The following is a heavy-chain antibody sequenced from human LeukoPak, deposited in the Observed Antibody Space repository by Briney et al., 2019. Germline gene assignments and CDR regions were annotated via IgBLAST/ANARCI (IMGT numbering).Heavy chain of an antibody. D-gene: IGHD7-27*01. CDR1: GGSFSGYY. CDR3: ARGPSLTGGNDY. CDR2: INHSGST. Sequence: SETLSLTCAVYGGSFSGYYWSWIRQPPGKGLEWIGEINHSGSTNYNPSLKSRVTISVDTSKNQFSLKLSSVTAADTAVYYCARGPSLTGGNDYWGQGTLVTVSS. V-gene: IGHV4-34*01. J-gene: IGHJ4*02.